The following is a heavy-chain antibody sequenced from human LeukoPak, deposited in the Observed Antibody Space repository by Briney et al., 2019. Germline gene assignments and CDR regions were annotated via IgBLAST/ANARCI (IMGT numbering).Heavy chain of an antibody. D-gene: IGHD3-22*01. CDR1: GGTFSSYA. J-gene: IGHJ4*02. Sequence: GASVKVSCKASGGTFSSYAVSWVRLTPGQGLEWLGGIIPVFGITTYAQKFQAKVTMTADKSTNTAYLEISSLTSDDTAAYYCARCSPGDSSNFYAVLQYWGQGTQVTVST. V-gene: IGHV1-69*10. CDR3: ARCSPGDSSNFYAVLQY. CDR2: IIPVFGIT.